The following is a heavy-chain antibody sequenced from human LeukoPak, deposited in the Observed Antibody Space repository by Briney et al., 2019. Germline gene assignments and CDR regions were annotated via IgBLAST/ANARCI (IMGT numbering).Heavy chain of an antibody. Sequence: SGGSLRLSCAASGFTFSSYAMSWVRQAPGKGLEWVSAISGSGGSTYYADSVKGRFTISRDNSKNTLYLQMNSLRAENTAVYYCAKEKTVTTLFDYWGQGTLVTVSS. V-gene: IGHV3-23*01. CDR1: GFTFSSYA. J-gene: IGHJ4*02. CDR3: AKEKTVTTLFDY. D-gene: IGHD4-17*01. CDR2: ISGSGGST.